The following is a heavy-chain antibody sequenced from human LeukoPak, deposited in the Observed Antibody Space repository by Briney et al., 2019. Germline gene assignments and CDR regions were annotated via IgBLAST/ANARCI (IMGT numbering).Heavy chain of an antibody. D-gene: IGHD4-17*01. CDR2: IYYSGST. J-gene: IGHJ4*02. CDR1: GGSISSGGYY. CDR3: ARGGEYGDYVDQFDY. Sequence: SQTLSLTCTVSGGSISSGGYYWSWIRQHPGKGLEWIGYIYYSGSTYYNPSLKSRVTISVDTSKNQFSLKLSSVTAADTAVYYCARGGEYGDYVDQFDYWGQGTLVTVSS. V-gene: IGHV4-31*03.